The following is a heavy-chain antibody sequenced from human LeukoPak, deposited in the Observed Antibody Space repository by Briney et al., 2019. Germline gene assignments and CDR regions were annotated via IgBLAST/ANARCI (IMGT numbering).Heavy chain of an antibody. CDR2: SNAGNGNT. Sequence: GASVKVSCKASGYTFTSYAMHWVRQAPGQRLEWMGWSNAGNGNTKYSQEFQGRVTITRDTSASTAYMELSSLRSEDTAVYYCVKRATGSYYKTYFDYWGQGTLVTVSS. CDR1: GYTFTSYA. J-gene: IGHJ4*02. D-gene: IGHD3-10*01. CDR3: VKRATGSYYKTYFDY. V-gene: IGHV1-3*02.